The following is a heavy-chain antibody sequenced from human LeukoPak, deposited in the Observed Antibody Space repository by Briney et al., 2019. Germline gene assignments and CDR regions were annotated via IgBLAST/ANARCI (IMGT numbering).Heavy chain of an antibody. J-gene: IGHJ4*02. CDR3: ARRRDGFPYYFDY. V-gene: IGHV4-61*08. Sequence: SETLFLTCTVSGGSVSSGGYSWSWIRQPPGKGLEWIGYINYSGYTNYNPSFKSRVTIPVDTPKNQFSLKLSSVTAADTAVYFCARRRDGFPYYFDYWGQGNLVTVSP. D-gene: IGHD5-24*01. CDR2: INYSGYT. CDR1: GGSVSSGGYS.